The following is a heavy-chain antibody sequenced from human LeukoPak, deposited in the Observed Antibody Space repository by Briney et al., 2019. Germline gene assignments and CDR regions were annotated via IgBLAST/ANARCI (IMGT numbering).Heavy chain of an antibody. J-gene: IGHJ1*01. CDR3: ARDYTGSHWAYFQY. CDR1: GYTFTSYG. Sequence: GASVKVSCKASGYTFTSYGISWVRQAPGQGLEWMGWISVNNGNTKYAQNLQGRVTMTTDTSTTTAYMELSSLRSDDTAVYYCARDYTGSHWAYFQYWGQGTLVTVSS. V-gene: IGHV1-18*01. D-gene: IGHD1-26*01. CDR2: ISVNNGNT.